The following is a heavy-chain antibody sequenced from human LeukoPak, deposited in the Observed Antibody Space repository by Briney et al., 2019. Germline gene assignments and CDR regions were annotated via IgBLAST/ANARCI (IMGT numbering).Heavy chain of an antibody. CDR1: GYTFTSYG. CDR3: AKADYYDSSGYYEDY. Sequence: ASVKVSCKASGYTFTSYGISWVRQAPGQGLEWMGWISAYNGNTNYAQKLQGRVTMTTDTSTSTAYMELRSLRAEDTAVYYCAKADYYDSSGYYEDYWGQGTLVTVSS. D-gene: IGHD3-22*01. V-gene: IGHV1-18*01. J-gene: IGHJ4*02. CDR2: ISAYNGNT.